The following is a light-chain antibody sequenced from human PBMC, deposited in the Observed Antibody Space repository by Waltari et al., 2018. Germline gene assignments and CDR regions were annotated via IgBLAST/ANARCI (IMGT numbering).Light chain of an antibody. J-gene: IGKJ1*01. V-gene: IGKV2-28*01. CDR3: MQALQTPWT. CDR1: QSLLHSNGYNY. CDR2: LGS. Sequence: DIVRNRSPLSLTITPGEPASISCRSSQSLLHSNGYNYLDWYLQKPGQSPQLLIYLGSNRASGVPDRFSGSGSGTDFTLKISRVEAEDVGVYYCMQALQTPWTFGQGTKVEIK.